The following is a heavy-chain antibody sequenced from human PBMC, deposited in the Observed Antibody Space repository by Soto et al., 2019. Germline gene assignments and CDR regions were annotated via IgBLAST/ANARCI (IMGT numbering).Heavy chain of an antibody. CDR3: ARDCSGGSCYPGMDV. D-gene: IGHD2-15*01. J-gene: IGHJ6*02. V-gene: IGHV3-21*01. CDR1: GFNFNSYT. CDR2: ISSSGYI. Sequence: ESGGGLVKPGGSLRLSCAASGFNFNSYTINWVRQAPGKRLEWLSSISSSGYIFSTDSVRGRFIISRDNAKNSVYLQINSLRAEDTAVYFCARDCSGGSCYPGMDVWGQGTTVTVSS.